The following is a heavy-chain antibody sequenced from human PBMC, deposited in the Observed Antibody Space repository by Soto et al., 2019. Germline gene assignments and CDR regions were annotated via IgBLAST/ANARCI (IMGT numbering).Heavy chain of an antibody. CDR1: GFTFSSYA. V-gene: IGHV3-23*01. Sequence: EVQLLESGGGLVQPGGSLRLSCAASGFTFSSYAMSWVRQAPGKGLEWVSAISGSGDTTYYADSVKGRFTISRDNSKNTLYLQMNSLRAEDTAVYYCEKDQEWLVHYCGQGTLVTVSS. D-gene: IGHD6-19*01. CDR3: EKDQEWLVHY. J-gene: IGHJ4*02. CDR2: ISGSGDTT.